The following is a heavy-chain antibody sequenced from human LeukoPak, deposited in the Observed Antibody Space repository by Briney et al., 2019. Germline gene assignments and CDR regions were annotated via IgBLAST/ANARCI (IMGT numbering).Heavy chain of an antibody. CDR3: ARGRMRSYYYYYMDV. V-gene: IGHV1-2*02. D-gene: IGHD2-8*01. CDR2: INPNSGGT. Sequence: GASVKVSCKASGYTFTSNYMNWVRQAPGQGLEWMGWINPNSGGTNYAQKLQGRVTMTRDTAISKAYMELSRLRSDDTAVYYCARGRMRSYYYYYMDVWGKGTTVTVSS. CDR1: GYTFTSNY. J-gene: IGHJ6*03.